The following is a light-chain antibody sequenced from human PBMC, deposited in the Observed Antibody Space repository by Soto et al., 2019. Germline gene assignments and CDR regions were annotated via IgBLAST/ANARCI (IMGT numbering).Light chain of an antibody. CDR2: NAS. J-gene: IGKJ1*01. CDR1: ETISSW. CDR3: QHYNSYSEA. Sequence: DIQMTQSPSTLSGSVGDRVTITCRASETISSWLAWYQQKPGKAPKLLIYNASTSTSGVPSRCSGSGAGTEFTLTSSILQHDDFATYYCQHYNSYSEAFGQGTKVELK. V-gene: IGKV1-5*03.